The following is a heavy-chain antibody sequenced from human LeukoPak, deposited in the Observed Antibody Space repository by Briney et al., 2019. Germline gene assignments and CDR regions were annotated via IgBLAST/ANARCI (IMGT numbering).Heavy chain of an antibody. CDR3: ARGSRGYLED. Sequence: SETLSLTCTVSGGSISSYYWTWIRQPPGKGLEWIGYIYDSGSTNYNPSLKSRLTISVDTSKNQFSLKLSSVTAADTAVYYCARGSRGYLEDWGQGSLVTVSS. J-gene: IGHJ4*02. CDR1: GGSISSYY. CDR2: IYDSGST. D-gene: IGHD2-15*01. V-gene: IGHV4-59*01.